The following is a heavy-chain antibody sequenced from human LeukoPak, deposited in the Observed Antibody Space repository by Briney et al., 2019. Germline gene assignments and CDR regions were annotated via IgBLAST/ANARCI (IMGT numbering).Heavy chain of an antibody. CDR3: ARDVGFD. CDR1: GGSVNSDNYY. CDR2: IFYTGST. V-gene: IGHV4-61*01. J-gene: IGHJ4*02. Sequence: KPSETLSLTCTVSGGSVNSDNYYSSWIRQPPGRGLEWIGYIFYTGSTNYNPSLKSRVTISVDTSKNQFSLKVSSVTAADSVVYYCARDVGFDWGQGTLVTVSS. D-gene: IGHD6-25*01.